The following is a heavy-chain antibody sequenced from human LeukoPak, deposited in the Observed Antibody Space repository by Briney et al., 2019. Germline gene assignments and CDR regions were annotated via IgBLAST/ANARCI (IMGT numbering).Heavy chain of an antibody. V-gene: IGHV5-51*01. Sequence: GESLKISCKGSGYSFTSYWIGWVRQMPGKGLEWTGIIYPGNSNTTYSPSFQGQVTISADKSIITAYLQWSSLKASDTAMYYCTRLSDYDIAGAGFDFWGQGTVVTVSS. CDR2: IYPGNSNT. CDR1: GYSFTSYW. D-gene: IGHD3-22*01. CDR3: TRLSDYDIAGAGFDF. J-gene: IGHJ3*01.